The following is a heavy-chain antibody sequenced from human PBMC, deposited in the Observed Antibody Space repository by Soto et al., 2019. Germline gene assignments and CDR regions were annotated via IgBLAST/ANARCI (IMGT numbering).Heavy chain of an antibody. J-gene: IGHJ4*02. Sequence: PGGSLRLSCAASGFTFSSYAMHWVRQAPGKGLEWVAVISYDGSNKYYADSVKGRFTISRDNSKNTLYLQMNSLRAEDTAVYYCAREQWLAWIDYWGQGTLVTVSS. CDR1: GFTFSSYA. CDR2: ISYDGSNK. V-gene: IGHV3-30*14. CDR3: AREQWLAWIDY. D-gene: IGHD6-19*01.